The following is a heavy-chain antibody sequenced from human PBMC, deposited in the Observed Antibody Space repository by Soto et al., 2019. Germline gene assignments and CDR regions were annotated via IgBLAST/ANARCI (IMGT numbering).Heavy chain of an antibody. CDR2: ISAYNGKT. J-gene: IGHJ4*02. Sequence: HVQLVQSGADVEKPGAAEKFSCKASGYTFTSYGISWVRQAPGQGLEWMGLISAYNGKTNYAQKLQGRVNMTTDTTTSTAYMELRSLSSDDTAVYYCARSTGDYGIYWGQGTLVTVSS. CDR3: ARSTGDYGIY. V-gene: IGHV1-18*01. CDR1: GYTFTSYG. D-gene: IGHD4-17*01.